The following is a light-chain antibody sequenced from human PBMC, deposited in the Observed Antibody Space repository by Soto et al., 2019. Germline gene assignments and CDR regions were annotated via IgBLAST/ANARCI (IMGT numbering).Light chain of an antibody. CDR2: AAD. J-gene: IGKJ2*01. CDR3: QQNYDVPYT. Sequence: QLTQSPSLLSASVGDRVTITCRASPSIGSYLNWYQHKPGEAPKLLIFAADTLKSGVPSRFSGSGFNKDFSLTVTSLQSEDFATYYCQQNYDVPYTFGQGTRVEIK. CDR1: PSIGSY. V-gene: IGKV1-39*01.